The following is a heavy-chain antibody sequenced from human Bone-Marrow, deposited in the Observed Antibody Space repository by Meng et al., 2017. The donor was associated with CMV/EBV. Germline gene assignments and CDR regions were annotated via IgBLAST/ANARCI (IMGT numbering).Heavy chain of an antibody. D-gene: IGHD1-26*01. CDR1: GYTFTGYY. V-gene: IGHV1-46*01. CDR3: ARSDSSSTPVGDYYYYYGMDG. J-gene: IGHJ6*02. CDR2: INPSDGST. Sequence: ASVKVSCKASGYTFTGYYMHGVRQAPGQGLEWMGIINPSDGSTSYAQKFQGRVTMTRDTSTSTVYMELSSLRSEDTAVYYCARSDSSSTPVGDYYYYYGMDGWGQGTTVTVSS.